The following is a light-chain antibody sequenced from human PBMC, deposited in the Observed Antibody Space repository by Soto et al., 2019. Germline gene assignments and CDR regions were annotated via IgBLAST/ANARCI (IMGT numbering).Light chain of an antibody. CDR2: HSS. CDR1: QSITTH. Sequence: IVMTQSPGTLSLSAGDRATLSCRASQSITTHLAWYQQRPGQAPRLLIYHSSTRATGVPTRFSGSGSGTDFALTISRVEPEDFAIYFCQQYGSSPGTFGQGTKVEI. J-gene: IGKJ1*01. V-gene: IGKV3-20*01. CDR3: QQYGSSPGT.